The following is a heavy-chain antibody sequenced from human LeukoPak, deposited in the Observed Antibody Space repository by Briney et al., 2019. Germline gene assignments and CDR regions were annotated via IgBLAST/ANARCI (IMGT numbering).Heavy chain of an antibody. Sequence: ETLSLTCTVSGGSISSSSYYWGWIRQPPGKGLEWVSAISGSGGSTYYADSVKGRFTISRDNSKNTLYLQMNSLRAEDTAVYYCAKSLWGSGYYQRVCAFDIWGQGTMVTVSS. V-gene: IGHV3-23*01. D-gene: IGHD3-22*01. J-gene: IGHJ3*02. CDR1: GGSISSSSYY. CDR2: ISGSGGST. CDR3: AKSLWGSGYYQRVCAFDI.